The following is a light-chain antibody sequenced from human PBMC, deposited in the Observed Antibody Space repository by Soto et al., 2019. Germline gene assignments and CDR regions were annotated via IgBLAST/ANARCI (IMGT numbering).Light chain of an antibody. CDR3: HQYNNWPPYT. J-gene: IGKJ2*01. CDR2: AAS. Sequence: EIVMTQSPATLSVSPGERATLSCRASQSVSNNLAWYQQKPGQAPRLHIYAASTRATGIPARFSGSGSWTEFTLTISSLQSEDFAVYYCHQYNNWPPYTFAQGTKLDIK. V-gene: IGKV3-15*01. CDR1: QSVSNN.